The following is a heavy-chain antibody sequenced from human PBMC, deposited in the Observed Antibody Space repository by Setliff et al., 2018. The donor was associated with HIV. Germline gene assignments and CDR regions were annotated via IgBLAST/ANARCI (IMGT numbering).Heavy chain of an antibody. CDR3: ARWYGFHSSSSVLGF. Sequence: ASVKVSCKASGYTFTSYYIHWVRQAPGQGLEWMGVINPSGGSTSYAQKFQGRVTMTGDTSTSTVYMELSSLRSEDTAVYYCARWYGFHSSSSVLGFWGQGTLVTVSS. V-gene: IGHV1-46*01. D-gene: IGHD6-6*01. CDR2: INPSGGST. CDR1: GYTFTSYY. J-gene: IGHJ4*02.